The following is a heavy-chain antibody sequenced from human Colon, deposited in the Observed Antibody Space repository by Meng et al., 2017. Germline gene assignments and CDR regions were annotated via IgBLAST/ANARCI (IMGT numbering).Heavy chain of an antibody. CDR3: AREDGSIGFTPAGQ. J-gene: IGHJ1*01. CDR2: ISQSGSS. CDR1: GGSISSTNW. V-gene: IGHV4-4*02. Sequence: VHLQESGPVLLKPSGTLSRTCSVSGGSISSTNWWSWSRQPPGKGLEWIGEISQSGSSNYNPSLKSRVTMSLDKSKNHFFLNLSSVSAADTAVYYCAREDGSIGFTPAGQWGQGTLVTVSS. D-gene: IGHD1-26*01.